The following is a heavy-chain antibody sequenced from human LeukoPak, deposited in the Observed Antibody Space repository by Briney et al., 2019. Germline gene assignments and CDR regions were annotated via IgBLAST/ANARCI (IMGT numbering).Heavy chain of an antibody. V-gene: IGHV3-23*01. CDR3: AKEYGNRFDP. D-gene: IGHD4-17*01. J-gene: IGHJ5*02. Sequence: WVASISGRGGRTYYADSVKRPFTISRDNSKNTLYLQMNSLRAEDTAVYYCAKEYGNRFDPWGQGTLVTVSS. CDR2: ISGRGGRT.